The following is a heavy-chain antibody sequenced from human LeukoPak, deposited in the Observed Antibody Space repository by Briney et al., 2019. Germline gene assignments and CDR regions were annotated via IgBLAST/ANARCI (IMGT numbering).Heavy chain of an antibody. CDR1: GDSVSSNSAA. CDR3: VRDVSILISRWFDYSYMDV. V-gene: IGHV6-1*01. J-gene: IGHJ6*03. D-gene: IGHD2/OR15-2a*01. Sequence: SQTLSLTCAISGDSVSSNSAAWNWIRQSPSRGLEWLGRTYYRSKWYSAYAVSVKSRITINPDTSKNQFSLQLNSMTPDDTGVYYCVRDVSILISRWFDYSYMDVWDKGTTVTVSS. CDR2: TYYRSKWYS.